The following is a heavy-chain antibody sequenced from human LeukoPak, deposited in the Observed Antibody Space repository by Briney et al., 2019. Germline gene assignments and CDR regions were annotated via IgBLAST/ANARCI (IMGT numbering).Heavy chain of an antibody. J-gene: IGHJ4*02. Sequence: SETLSLTCTVSGDSISTYYWSWIRQPPGKGLEWIGYIYYSGSTTYNPSLKSRVTISVDTSKNQLSLKLSSVTAADTAVYYCARVPGRWLHSYFDYWGQGTLVTVSS. V-gene: IGHV4-59*01. CDR2: IYYSGST. D-gene: IGHD5-24*01. CDR1: GDSISTYY. CDR3: ARVPGRWLHSYFDY.